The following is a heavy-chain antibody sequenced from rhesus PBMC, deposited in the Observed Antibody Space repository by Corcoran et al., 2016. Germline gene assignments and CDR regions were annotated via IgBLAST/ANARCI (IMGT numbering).Heavy chain of an antibody. D-gene: IGHD3-34*01. J-gene: IGHJ4*01. CDR3: ASVWDEYLDY. Sequence: QVQLQESGPGLVKTSETLSLTCAVSGGSVSSSKWWSWIRKPPEKGLEWIAYISGSGGTTHYNPSLKSRVTISIDTSKNQFSLKLSSVTVADTAVYYCASVWDEYLDYWGQGVLVTVSS. CDR1: GGSVSSSKW. CDR2: ISGSGGTT. V-gene: IGHV4-65*01.